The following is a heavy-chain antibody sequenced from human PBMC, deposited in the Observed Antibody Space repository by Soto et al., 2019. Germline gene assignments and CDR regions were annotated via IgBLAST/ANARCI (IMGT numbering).Heavy chain of an antibody. V-gene: IGHV3-53*01. D-gene: IGHD3-3*01. CDR3: ARGSDDFWSGYYNPPFDY. Sequence: PVGSLRLTCAASWFTVSSNYMSWVRQAPGKGLEWVSVIYSGGSTYYADSVKGRFTISRDNSKNTLYLQMNSLRAEDTAVYYCARGSDDFWSGYYNPPFDYWGQGTLVTVSS. J-gene: IGHJ4*02. CDR2: IYSGGST. CDR1: WFTVSSNY.